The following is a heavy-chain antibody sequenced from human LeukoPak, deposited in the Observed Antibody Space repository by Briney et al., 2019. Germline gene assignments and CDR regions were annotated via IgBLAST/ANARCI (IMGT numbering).Heavy chain of an antibody. D-gene: IGHD2-2*01. CDR3: ARGVVVAPRSAFDI. CDR1: GFTFSSYW. V-gene: IGHV3-7*01. Sequence: QPGGSLRLSCAASGFTFSSYWITWVRQAPGKGLEWVANINQDGSEKCYVDSVKGRFTISRDNAKNSLSLQMNSLRVEDTAVYYCARGVVVAPRSAFDIWGQGTMVTVSS. J-gene: IGHJ3*02. CDR2: INQDGSEK.